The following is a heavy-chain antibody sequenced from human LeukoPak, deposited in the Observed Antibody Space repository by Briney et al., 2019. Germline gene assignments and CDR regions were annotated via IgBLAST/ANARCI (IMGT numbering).Heavy chain of an antibody. D-gene: IGHD3-22*01. CDR1: GGSISSYY. CDR2: IYYSGST. J-gene: IGHJ4*02. V-gene: IGHV4-59*01. Sequence: SETLSPTCTVSGGSISSYYWSWIRQPPGKGLEWIGYIYYSGSTNYSPSLKSRVTISVDTSKNQFSLKLSSVTAADTAVYYCARIYYYDSSGSVFDYWGQGTLVTVSS. CDR3: ARIYYYDSSGSVFDY.